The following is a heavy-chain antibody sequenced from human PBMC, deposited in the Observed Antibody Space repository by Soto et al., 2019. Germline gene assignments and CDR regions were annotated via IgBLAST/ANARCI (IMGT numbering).Heavy chain of an antibody. J-gene: IGHJ4*02. CDR2: IRSQPYGGTA. CDR3: IGSFPF. Sequence: EVYLVESGGGLVEPGRSLRLSCTASGFPFGNFLMSWFRQAPGKGMEWVGFIRSQPYGGTAEYAASVRGRFTISRDDSKGFAYLQMNSLQTEDSGVYYCIGSFPFWGQGTLVTVSS. CDR1: GFPFGNFL. D-gene: IGHD3-10*01. V-gene: IGHV3-49*03.